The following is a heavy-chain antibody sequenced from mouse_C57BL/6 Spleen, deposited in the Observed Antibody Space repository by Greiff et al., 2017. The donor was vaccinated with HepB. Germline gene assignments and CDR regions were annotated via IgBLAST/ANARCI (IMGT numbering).Heavy chain of an antibody. V-gene: IGHV5-16*01. CDR1: GFTFSDYY. Sequence: EVKLMESEGGLVQPGSSMKLSCTASGFTFSDYYMAWVRQVPEKGLEWVANINYDGSSTYYLDSLKSRFIISRDNAKNILYLQMSGLKSEDTATYYCARDQATGDYYAMDYWGQGTSVTVSS. D-gene: IGHD3-2*02. CDR2: INYDGSST. J-gene: IGHJ4*01. CDR3: ARDQATGDYYAMDY.